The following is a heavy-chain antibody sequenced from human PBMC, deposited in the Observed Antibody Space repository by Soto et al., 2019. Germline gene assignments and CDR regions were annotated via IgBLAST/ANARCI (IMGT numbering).Heavy chain of an antibody. V-gene: IGHV1-24*01. J-gene: IGHJ6*02. CDR3: ATDYGSGPGRDGMDV. D-gene: IGHD3-10*01. Sequence: GASVKVSCKISGYTLTELSMHWVRQAPGKGLEWMGGFDPEDGETIYAQKFQGRVTMTEDTSTDTAYMELSSLRSEDTAVYYCATDYGSGPGRDGMDVWGQGTTVTVSS. CDR1: GYTLTELS. CDR2: FDPEDGET.